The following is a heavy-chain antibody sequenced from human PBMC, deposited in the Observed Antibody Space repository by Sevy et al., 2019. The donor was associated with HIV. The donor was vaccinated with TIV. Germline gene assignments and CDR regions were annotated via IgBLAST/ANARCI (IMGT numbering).Heavy chain of an antibody. J-gene: IGHJ6*02. CDR3: ARGPSSGWASV. V-gene: IGHV4-31*03. CDR1: GGSFSSGGYY. CDR2: IYNSGLT. Sequence: SETLSLTCTVSGGSFSSGGYYWTWIRQHPGKGLEWIGFIYNSGLTYYNPSLKSRVTISVDTSKNHFSLNLSSVTAADTAVYYCARGPSSGWASVWGQGTTVTVSS. D-gene: IGHD6-19*01.